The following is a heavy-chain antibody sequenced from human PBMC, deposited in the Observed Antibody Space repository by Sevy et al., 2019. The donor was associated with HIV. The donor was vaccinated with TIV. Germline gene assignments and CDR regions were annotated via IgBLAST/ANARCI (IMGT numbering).Heavy chain of an antibody. J-gene: IGHJ3*02. CDR1: GFTFSSYS. CDR3: ARATHSIAVAVVAFDI. CDR2: ISSSSSTI. D-gene: IGHD6-19*01. V-gene: IGHV3-48*02. Sequence: GGSLRLSCAASGFTFSSYSMNWVRQAPGKGLEWVSYISSSSSTIYYEDSVKGRFTISRNNAKNSLYLQMNSLRDEDTAVYYCARATHSIAVAVVAFDIWGQATMATVSS.